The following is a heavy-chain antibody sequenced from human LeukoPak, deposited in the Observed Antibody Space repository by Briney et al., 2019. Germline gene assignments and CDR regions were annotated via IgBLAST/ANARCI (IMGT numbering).Heavy chain of an antibody. J-gene: IGHJ5*02. CDR2: IYYSGST. CDR1: GGSISSSSYY. CDR3: ARHEIRIYYGSGTLNWFDP. D-gene: IGHD3-10*01. Sequence: PSETLSLTCTVSGGSISSSSYYWGWIRQPPGKGLEWIGSIYYSGSTYYNPSLKSRVTISVDTSKNQFSLKLNSVTAADTAVYYCARHEIRIYYGSGTLNWFDPWGQGTLVTVPS. V-gene: IGHV4-39*01.